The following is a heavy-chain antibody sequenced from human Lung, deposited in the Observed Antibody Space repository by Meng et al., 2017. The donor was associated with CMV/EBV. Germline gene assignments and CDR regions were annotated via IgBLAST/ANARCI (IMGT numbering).Heavy chain of an antibody. CDR2: IDDSGST. Sequence: RQLARQGCVTPAVLGAVTCGVCVGSIISNIRLTWVRQPPGNGMEWIGYIDDSGSTNYNPSLNRRISISLDKSKNHFSLKVNSVTAADTAVYYCARGKQDAWELLAYWGQGALVTVSS. V-gene: IGHV4-4*02. CDR3: ARGKQDAWELLAY. D-gene: IGHD1-26*01. J-gene: IGHJ4*02. CDR1: VGSIISNIR.